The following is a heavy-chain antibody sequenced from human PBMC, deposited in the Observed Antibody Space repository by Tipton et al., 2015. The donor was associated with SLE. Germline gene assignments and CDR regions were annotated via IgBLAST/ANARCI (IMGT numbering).Heavy chain of an antibody. CDR2: ISYDGINK. V-gene: IGHV3-30*04. Sequence: SLRLSCAASGFTFSRFAMHWVRQAPGKGPEWVAVISYDGINKYCADSVKGRFTISRDNSKNTLYLQMNSLRAEDTAFYYCARDRHSSGGLYFYYYYGMDVWDQGP. D-gene: IGHD6-25*01. J-gene: IGHJ6*02. CDR1: GFTFSRFA. CDR3: ARDRHSSGGLYFYYYYGMDV.